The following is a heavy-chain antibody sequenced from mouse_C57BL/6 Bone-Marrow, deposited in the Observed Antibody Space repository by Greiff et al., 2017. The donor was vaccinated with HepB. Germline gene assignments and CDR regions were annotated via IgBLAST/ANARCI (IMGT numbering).Heavy chain of an antibody. D-gene: IGHD3-2*02. Sequence: VQLQQSGAELVRPGASVKLSCTASGFNIKDDYMHWVKQRPEQGLEWIGWIDPENGDTEYASKFQGKATITADTSSNTAYLQLSSLTSEDTAVYDCTRRQLRLRFAYWGQGTLVTVSA. V-gene: IGHV14-4*01. CDR1: GFNIKDDY. CDR2: IDPENGDT. CDR3: TRRQLRLRFAY. J-gene: IGHJ3*01.